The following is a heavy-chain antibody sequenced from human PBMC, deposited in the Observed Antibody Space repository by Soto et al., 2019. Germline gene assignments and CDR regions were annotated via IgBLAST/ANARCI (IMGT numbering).Heavy chain of an antibody. CDR3: ARGPDYGDSLNYYYYYYMDV. V-gene: IGHV1-8*01. J-gene: IGHJ6*03. CDR2: MNPNSGNT. CDR1: GYTFTSYD. D-gene: IGHD4-17*01. Sequence: ASVKVSCKASGYTFTSYDINWVRQATGQGLEWMGWMNPNSGNTGYAQKFQGRVTMTRNTSISTAYMELSSLRSEDTAVYYCARGPDYGDSLNYYYYYYMDVWGKGTTVTVSS.